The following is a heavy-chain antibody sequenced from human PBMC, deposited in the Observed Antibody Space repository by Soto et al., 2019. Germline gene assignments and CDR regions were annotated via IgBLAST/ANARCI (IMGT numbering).Heavy chain of an antibody. J-gene: IGHJ6*02. V-gene: IGHV1-2*02. D-gene: IGHD3-9*01. CDR3: ARDARGTRGFDEMDI. Sequence: ASVKVSCKASGYIFTGYHIHWVRQAPGRGLEWMGWINPNSSDTEYAQNFQGRVTMTRDTSFNLVYMEMSGLMSDDTAVYYCARDARGTRGFDEMDIWGQGTTVTVSS. CDR1: GYIFTGYH. CDR2: INPNSSDT.